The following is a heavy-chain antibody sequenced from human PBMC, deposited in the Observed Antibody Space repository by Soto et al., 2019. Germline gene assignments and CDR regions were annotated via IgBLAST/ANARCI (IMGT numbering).Heavy chain of an antibody. CDR2: ISAAGDP. CDR3: ARTDRDFYGLDV. V-gene: IGHV3-13*05. J-gene: IGHJ6*02. Sequence: EVQLVDSGGGLVQPGGSLRLSCEASGFTFRHYDIHWARQGTGNGLEWVSGISAAGDPDYADSVEARITISRENAQNSFFLEVNSLRVGDTAVYYCARTDRDFYGLDVWGQGTTVIVSS. CDR1: GFTFRHYD.